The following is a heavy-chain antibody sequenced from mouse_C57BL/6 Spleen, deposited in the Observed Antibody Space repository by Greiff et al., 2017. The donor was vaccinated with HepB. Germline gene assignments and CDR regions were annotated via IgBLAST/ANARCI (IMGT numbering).Heavy chain of an antibody. CDR2: IDPSDSYT. J-gene: IGHJ4*01. CDR1: GYTFTSYW. CDR3: ARGVGDYYAMDY. Sequence: QVQLKQPGAELVMPGASVKLSCKASGYTFTSYWMHWVKQRPGQGLEWIGEIDPSDSYTNYNQKFKGKSTLTVDKSSSTAYMQLSSLTSEDSAVYYCARGVGDYYAMDYWGQGTSVTVSS. V-gene: IGHV1-69*01. D-gene: IGHD1-1*02.